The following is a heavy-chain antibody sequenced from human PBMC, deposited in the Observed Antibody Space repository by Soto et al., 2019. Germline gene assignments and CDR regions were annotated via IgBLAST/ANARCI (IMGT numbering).Heavy chain of an antibody. CDR1: GFTFSNAW. Sequence: GGSLRLSCAASGFTFSNAWMSWVRQAPGKGLEWVGRIKSKTDGGTTDYAAPVKGRFTISRDDSKNTLYLQMNSLKTEDTAVYYCTTTYNWTARVPTDYWGQGTLVTVS. D-gene: IGHD1-20*01. V-gene: IGHV3-15*01. CDR2: IKSKTDGGTT. J-gene: IGHJ4*02. CDR3: TTTYNWTARVPTDY.